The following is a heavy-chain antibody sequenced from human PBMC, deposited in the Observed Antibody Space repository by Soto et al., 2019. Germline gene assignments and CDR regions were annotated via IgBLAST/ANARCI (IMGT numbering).Heavy chain of an antibody. CDR3: ARCFITMIVVVPPDY. Sequence: PSETLSLTCTVSGGSISSGYYYWSWIRQPPGKGLEWIGYIYYSGSTYYNPSLKSRVTISVDTSKNKFSLKLSSVTAADTAVYYCARCFITMIVVVPPDYWCQGTLVTVSS. CDR2: IYYSGST. J-gene: IGHJ4*02. CDR1: GGSISSGYYY. V-gene: IGHV4-30-4*01. D-gene: IGHD3-22*01.